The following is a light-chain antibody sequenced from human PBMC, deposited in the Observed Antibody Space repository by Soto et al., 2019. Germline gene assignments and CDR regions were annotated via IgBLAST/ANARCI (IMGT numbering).Light chain of an antibody. Sequence: QSALTQPRSVSGSPGQSVTISCTGTNSDVGAYNHVSWYQQHPGKAPKLMIYFDSERPSGVPDRFSGSKSGNTASLTISGLQTEDEADYYCCSHAGSYTWVFGGGTKLTVL. CDR3: CSHAGSYTWV. CDR2: FDS. CDR1: NSDVGAYNH. J-gene: IGLJ3*02. V-gene: IGLV2-11*01.